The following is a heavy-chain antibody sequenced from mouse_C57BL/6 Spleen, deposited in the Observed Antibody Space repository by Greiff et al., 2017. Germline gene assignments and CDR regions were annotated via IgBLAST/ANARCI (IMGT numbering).Heavy chain of an antibody. V-gene: IGHV1-64*01. Sequence: QVQLQQPGAELVKPGASVKLSCKASGYTFTSYWMHWVKQRPGQGLEWIGMIHPNSGSTNYNEKFKSKATLTVDKSSGTAYMQLSSLTSEDSAVYYCARSGDAGYAMDYWGQGTSVTVSS. D-gene: IGHD3-1*01. CDR3: ARSGDAGYAMDY. CDR1: GYTFTSYW. J-gene: IGHJ4*01. CDR2: IHPNSGST.